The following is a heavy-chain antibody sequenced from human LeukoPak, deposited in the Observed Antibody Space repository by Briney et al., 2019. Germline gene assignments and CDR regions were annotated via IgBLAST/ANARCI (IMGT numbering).Heavy chain of an antibody. Sequence: PGGSLRLSCAASGFTFSSYSMNWVRQAPGKGLEWVSSISSSSSYIYYADSVKGRFTISRDNAKSSLYLQMNSLRAEDTAVYYCARGHASSGYYFFDYWGQGTLVTVSS. D-gene: IGHD3-22*01. V-gene: IGHV3-21*01. CDR1: GFTFSSYS. CDR2: ISSSSSYI. J-gene: IGHJ4*02. CDR3: ARGHASSGYYFFDY.